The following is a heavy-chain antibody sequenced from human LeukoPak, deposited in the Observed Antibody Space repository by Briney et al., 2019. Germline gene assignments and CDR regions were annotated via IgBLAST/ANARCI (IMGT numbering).Heavy chain of an antibody. CDR3: VRDNHGYAFDI. D-gene: IGHD1-14*01. J-gene: IGHJ3*02. Sequence: GGSLRLSCAASGLSFSDYWMPWVRQAPGKGLVWVSRINGDGSSTSYADSVKGRFTISRDNAKKTMYLQMNSLRDEDTAVYYCVRDNHGYAFDIWGQGTLVAVSS. V-gene: IGHV3-74*01. CDR2: INGDGSST. CDR1: GLSFSDYW.